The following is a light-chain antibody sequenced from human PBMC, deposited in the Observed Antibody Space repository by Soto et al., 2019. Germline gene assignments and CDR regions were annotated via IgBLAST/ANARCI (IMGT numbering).Light chain of an antibody. J-gene: IGKJ4*01. CDR2: AAS. CDR3: HQSYSTPRLT. V-gene: IGKV1-39*01. CDR1: QSISSY. Sequence: DIQMTQSPSSLSASVGDRVTITCRASQSISSYLNWYQQKPGKAPKLLIYAASSLQSGVPSRFSGSGSGTDFTLTISFLQPEDFATYYCHQSYSTPRLTFGGGTKVDIK.